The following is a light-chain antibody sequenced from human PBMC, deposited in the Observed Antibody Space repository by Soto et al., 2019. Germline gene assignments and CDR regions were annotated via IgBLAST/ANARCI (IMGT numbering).Light chain of an antibody. V-gene: IGKV3-11*01. Sequence: LTQSPAIVSLSPGERATLSCTASQTVDTYIAWYQQRPGQPPRLLIHDTSHRASGVPARFRGSGSGTDFTLTITRLEPEDLAEYFCQQRRNWVSFGPGTRV. CDR3: QQRRNWVS. J-gene: IGKJ3*01. CDR1: QTVDTY. CDR2: DTS.